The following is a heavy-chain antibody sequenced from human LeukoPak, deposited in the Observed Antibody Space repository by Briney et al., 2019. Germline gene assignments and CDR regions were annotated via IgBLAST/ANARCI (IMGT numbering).Heavy chain of an antibody. V-gene: IGHV1-18*01. CDR2: ISAYNGNT. CDR3: ARSRSFSGYGAFGP. Sequence: ASVKVSCKASGYTFTSYGISWVRQAPGQGLEWMGWISAYNGNTNYAQKLQGRVTMTTDTSTSTAYMELSSLTSGDTAVYFCARSRSFSGYGAFGPWGQGTLVTVSS. CDR1: GYTFTSYG. J-gene: IGHJ5*02. D-gene: IGHD5-12*01.